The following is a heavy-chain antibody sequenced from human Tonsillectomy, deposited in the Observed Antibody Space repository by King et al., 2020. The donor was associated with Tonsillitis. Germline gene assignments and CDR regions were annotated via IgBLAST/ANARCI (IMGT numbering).Heavy chain of an antibody. CDR1: GGSVSSGSFF. D-gene: IGHD3-22*01. Sequence: QLQESGPGLVKPSQTLSLTCGVSGGSVSSGSFFWNWIRQPAGKGLEWIGRIYMNGSTNYNPSLKSRVTMSVDTSTNQFSLKLSSVTAADTAVYYCARAPESSGYYPGDYWGQGTLVTVSS. V-gene: IGHV4-61*02. CDR2: IYMNGST. J-gene: IGHJ4*02. CDR3: ARAPESSGYYPGDY.